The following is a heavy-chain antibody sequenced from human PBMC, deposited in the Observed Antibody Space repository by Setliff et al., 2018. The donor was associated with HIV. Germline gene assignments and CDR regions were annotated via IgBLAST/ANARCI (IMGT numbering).Heavy chain of an antibody. J-gene: IGHJ2*01. CDR2: IYYSGST. V-gene: IGHV4-59*01. Sequence: AGTLSLTCTVSGGSIRSYARSWVRQPPGKGLEWIGYIYYSGSTNYNPSLKSRVTITVDTYKNHLPLKLSSGTAADTAVYYCARAGGGGRWLHLSYWYFDLWGRGTLVTVSS. D-gene: IGHD3-16*01. CDR1: GGSIRSYA. CDR3: ARAGGGGRWLHLSYWYFDL.